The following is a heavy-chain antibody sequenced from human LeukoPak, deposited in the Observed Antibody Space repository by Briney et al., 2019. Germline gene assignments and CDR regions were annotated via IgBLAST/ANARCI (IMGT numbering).Heavy chain of an antibody. CDR1: GFTFSSYG. CDR2: IRYDGRNK. CDR3: TRATSYDILTGYFDY. V-gene: IGHV3-30*02. J-gene: IGHJ4*02. D-gene: IGHD3-9*01. Sequence: GGSLRLSCAASGFTFSSYGMHWVRQAPGKGLEWVAFIRYDGRNKYYEDFVKGRFTISRDNSKNTLYLQMNSLRAEDTAVYYCTRATSYDILTGYFDYWGQGTLVTVSS.